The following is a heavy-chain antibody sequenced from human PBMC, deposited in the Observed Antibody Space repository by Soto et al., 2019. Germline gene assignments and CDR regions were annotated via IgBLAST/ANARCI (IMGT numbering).Heavy chain of an antibody. V-gene: IGHV5-51*01. CDR1: GYSFTTYW. D-gene: IGHD6-19*01. J-gene: IGHJ6*02. Sequence: VESLKISCKGFGYSFTTYWMGWVRQFPGQGLEWMGVMFPGDSDTRYSPSFQGQVTMSADPSTNTAYLEWSSLKAADSAMYYCARVPDSSLGTMDVWGQGTTVTVS. CDR3: ARVPDSSLGTMDV. CDR2: MFPGDSDT.